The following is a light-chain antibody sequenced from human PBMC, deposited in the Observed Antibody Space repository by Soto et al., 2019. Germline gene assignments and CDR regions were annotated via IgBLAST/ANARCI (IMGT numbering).Light chain of an antibody. J-gene: IGKJ4*01. V-gene: IGKV1-5*01. Sequence: IQMTQSPSTLSASVGARVTITSRASPSVSSWLAGYQQKPGKAPKLLIYAASTLQSGVPSRFSGSGSGTDFTLTISGLQPEDFATYYCQQLNGYFPLTFGGGTKVDI. CDR3: QQLNGYFPLT. CDR2: AAS. CDR1: PSVSSW.